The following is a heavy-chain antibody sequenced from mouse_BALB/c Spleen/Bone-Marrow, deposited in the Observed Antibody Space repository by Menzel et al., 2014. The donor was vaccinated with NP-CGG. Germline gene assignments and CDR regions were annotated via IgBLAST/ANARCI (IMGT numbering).Heavy chain of an antibody. CDR3: ASRYDAMDY. CDR1: GYTFSSYW. V-gene: IGHV1-9*01. Sequence: QVQLKESGAELMKPGASVKISCKATGYTFSSYWIEWVKRRPGHGLEWIGEILPGSGSTDYNEKFKGKATFTADTSSNTAYIQLSSLTSEDSAVYYCASRYDAMDYWGQGTSVTVSS. J-gene: IGHJ4*01. CDR2: ILPGSGST.